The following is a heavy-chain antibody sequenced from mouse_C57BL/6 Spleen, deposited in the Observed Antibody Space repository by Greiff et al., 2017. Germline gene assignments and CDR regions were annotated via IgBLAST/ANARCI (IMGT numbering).Heavy chain of an antibody. D-gene: IGHD1-1*01. CDR2: ISSGGSYT. CDR3: ARQATVVAHWYFDV. CDR1: GFTFSSYG. J-gene: IGHJ1*03. V-gene: IGHV5-6*02. Sequence: DVKLVESGGDLVKPGGSLKLSCAASGFTFSSYGMSWVRQTPDKRLEWVATISSGGSYTYYPDSVKGRFTISRDNAKNTLYLQMSSLKSEDTAMYYCARQATVVAHWYFDVWGTGTTVTVSS.